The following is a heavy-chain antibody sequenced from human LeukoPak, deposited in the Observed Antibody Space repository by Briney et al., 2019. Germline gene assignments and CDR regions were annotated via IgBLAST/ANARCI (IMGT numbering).Heavy chain of an antibody. CDR1: GGSISSSSYY. J-gene: IGHJ4*02. CDR2: LYYSEST. V-gene: IGHV4-39*01. CDR3: ARRSYYDSSAIFDY. D-gene: IGHD3-22*01. Sequence: PSGTLSLTCAVSGGSISSSSYYWDWIRQPPGKGLEWIGSLYYSESTYYNPSLKSRVTISVDTSKNQFSLKLSSVTAADTAVFYCARRSYYDSSAIFDYWGQGTLVTVSS.